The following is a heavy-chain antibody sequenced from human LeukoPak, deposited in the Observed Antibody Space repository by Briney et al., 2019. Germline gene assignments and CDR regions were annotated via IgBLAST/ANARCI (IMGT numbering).Heavy chain of an antibody. CDR1: GFSLSTSGVG. Sequence: ESGPTLVNPTQTLTLTCTFSGFSLSTSGVGVGWIRQPPGKALEWLALIYWDDDKRYSPSLKSRLTITKDTSKSQVVLTMTNMDPVDTATYYCVHRGGQKLGIDYWGQGAPVTVSS. CDR3: VHRGGQKLGIDY. CDR2: IYWDDDK. J-gene: IGHJ4*02. V-gene: IGHV2-5*02. D-gene: IGHD7-27*01.